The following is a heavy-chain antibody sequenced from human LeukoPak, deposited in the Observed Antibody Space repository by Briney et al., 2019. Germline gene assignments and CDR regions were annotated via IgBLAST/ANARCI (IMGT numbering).Heavy chain of an antibody. Sequence: GGSLRLSCAASRFTFSSYAMSWVRQAPGKGLEWVSLISWDGGSTYYADSVKDRFTISRDNSKNSLYLQMNSLRTEDTALYYCAKDLRGWYPHWGQGTLVTVSS. D-gene: IGHD6-19*01. CDR2: ISWDGGST. V-gene: IGHV3-43*02. CDR3: AKDLRGWYPH. J-gene: IGHJ4*02. CDR1: RFTFSSYA.